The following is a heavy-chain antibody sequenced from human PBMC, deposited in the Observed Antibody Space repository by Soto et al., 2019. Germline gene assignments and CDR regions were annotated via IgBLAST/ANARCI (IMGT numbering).Heavy chain of an antibody. V-gene: IGHV1-18*01. CDR3: ARDNIAAADEDYYYYYMDV. CDR2: ISAYNGNT. Sequence: ASVKVSCKASGYTFTSYGISWVRQAPGQGLEWMGWISAYNGNTNYAQKLQGRVTMTTDTSTSPAYMELRSLRSDDTAVYYCARDNIAAADEDYYYYYMDVWGKGTTVTVSS. CDR1: GYTFTSYG. D-gene: IGHD6-13*01. J-gene: IGHJ6*03.